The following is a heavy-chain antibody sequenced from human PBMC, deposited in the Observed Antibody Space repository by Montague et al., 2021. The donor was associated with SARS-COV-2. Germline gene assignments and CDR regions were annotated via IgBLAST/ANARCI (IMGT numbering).Heavy chain of an antibody. CDR2: LSSSGST. Sequence: SETLSLTCIVSGESIDRDAYYWGWIRPSPGMGLEWIGSLSSSGSTYYNPSLRSRVTISMDTSKNHFSLKVNSVTATDTAVYFCARPGSVSGWFYFDDWGQGTLVSVSS. CDR1: GESIDRDAYY. V-gene: IGHV4-39*02. D-gene: IGHD6-19*01. J-gene: IGHJ4*02. CDR3: ARPGSVSGWFYFDD.